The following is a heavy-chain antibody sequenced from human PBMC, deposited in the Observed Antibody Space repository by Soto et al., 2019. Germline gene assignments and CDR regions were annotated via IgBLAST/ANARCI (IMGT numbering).Heavy chain of an antibody. CDR2: IYGGGST. D-gene: IGHD3-10*01. CDR1: GFTVSSNY. CDR3: ARDYYGSGSYYNEVDYYYYYGMDV. V-gene: IGHV3-53*01. Sequence: GGSLRLSCAASGFTVSSNYMSWVRQAPGKGLEWVSVIYGGGSTYYADSVKGRFTISRDNSKNTLYLQMNSLRAEDTAVYYCARDYYGSGSYYNEVDYYYYYGMDVWGQGTTVTVSS. J-gene: IGHJ6*02.